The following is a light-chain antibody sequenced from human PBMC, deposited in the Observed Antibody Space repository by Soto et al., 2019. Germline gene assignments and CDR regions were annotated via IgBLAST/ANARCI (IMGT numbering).Light chain of an antibody. CDR3: SSYKSSSTYV. Sequence: QSVLTQPASVSGSPGQSINISCTGTSTDIGRYNYVSWYQQHPGKAPKLMIYDVSNRPSGVSNRFSGSKSGNTASLTISGLQAEDEADYYCSSYKSSSTYVFGTGTKVTVL. J-gene: IGLJ1*01. V-gene: IGLV2-14*01. CDR2: DVS. CDR1: STDIGRYNY.